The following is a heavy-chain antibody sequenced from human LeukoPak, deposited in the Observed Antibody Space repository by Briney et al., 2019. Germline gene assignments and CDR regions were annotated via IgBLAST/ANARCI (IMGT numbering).Heavy chain of an antibody. CDR3: ARDRVWYYDSSGYEFDY. D-gene: IGHD3-22*01. CDR2: IIPIFGTA. V-gene: IGHV1-69*05. Sequence: GASVKVSCKASGCTFSSYAISWVRQAPGQGLEWMGRIIPIFGTANYAQKLQGRVTMTTDTSTSTAYMELRSLRSDDTAVYYCARDRVWYYDSSGYEFDYWGQGTLVTVSS. CDR1: GCTFSSYA. J-gene: IGHJ4*02.